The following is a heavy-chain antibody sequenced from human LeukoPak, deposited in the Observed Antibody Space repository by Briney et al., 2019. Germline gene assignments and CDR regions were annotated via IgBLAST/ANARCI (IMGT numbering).Heavy chain of an antibody. V-gene: IGHV3-11*06. J-gene: IGHJ4*02. D-gene: IGHD6-13*01. Sequence: GGSLRLSCAASGFTFSDYYMSWIRQAPGKGLEWVSSISSSSSYIYYADSVKGRFTISRDNAKNSLYLQMNSLRAEDTAVYYCARDWGIAAAGTIDYWGQGTLVTVSS. CDR3: ARDWGIAAAGTIDY. CDR1: GFTFSDYY. CDR2: ISSSSSYI.